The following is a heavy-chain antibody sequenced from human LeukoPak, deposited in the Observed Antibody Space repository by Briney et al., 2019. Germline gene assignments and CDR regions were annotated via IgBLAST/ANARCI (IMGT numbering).Heavy chain of an antibody. CDR2: ISYDGNNK. D-gene: IGHD4-17*01. V-gene: IGHV3-30*03. CDR3: APDEGGDYVGLDY. J-gene: IGHJ4*02. Sequence: GGSLRLSCAASGFTFTNYGIHWVRQAPGKGLEWVALISYDGNNKYYADAVKGRFTISRDNSKNTLYLQMSSLRTEDTAMYYCAPDEGGDYVGLDYWGRGTLDTVSS. CDR1: GFTFTNYG.